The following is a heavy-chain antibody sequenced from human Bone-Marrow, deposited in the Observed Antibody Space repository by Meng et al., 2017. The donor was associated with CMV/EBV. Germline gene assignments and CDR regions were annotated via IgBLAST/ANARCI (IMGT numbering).Heavy chain of an antibody. J-gene: IGHJ3*02. D-gene: IGHD1-14*01. V-gene: IGHV3-30-3*01. Sequence: GGSLRLSCAASGFTFSSYAMHWVRQAPGKGLEWVAVISYDGSNKYYADSVKGRFTISRDNSKNTLYLQMNSLRAEDTAVYYCASTGWVAFDIWGQGTMVTVSS. CDR2: ISYDGSNK. CDR1: GFTFSSYA. CDR3: ASTGWVAFDI.